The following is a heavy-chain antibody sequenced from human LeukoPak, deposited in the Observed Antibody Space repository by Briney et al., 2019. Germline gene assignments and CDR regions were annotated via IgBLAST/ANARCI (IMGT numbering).Heavy chain of an antibody. CDR2: ISAYNGNT. V-gene: IGHV1-18*01. Sequence: ASVKVSCKASGYTFTSYGISWVRQAPGQGLEWMGWISAYNGNTNYAQKLQGRVTMTTDTSTSTAYMELRSLRSDDTAVYYCARVTPYYYGSGSYYTVDAFDIWGQGTMVTVSS. CDR1: GYTFTSYG. J-gene: IGHJ3*02. D-gene: IGHD3-10*01. CDR3: ARVTPYYYGSGSYYTVDAFDI.